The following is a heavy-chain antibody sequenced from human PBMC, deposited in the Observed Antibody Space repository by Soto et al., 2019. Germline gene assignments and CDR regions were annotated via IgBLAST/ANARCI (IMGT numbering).Heavy chain of an antibody. Sequence: QLVESGGGVVQPERSLKLSCTASNFVFSVYSLHWVRQAPGKGLVWVALISYDGGTTYYADSVKGRFTISRDNSKNTLYLQVNSLRREDTAVYYCARDKDQYDFWGGTLDSWGQGTLATASS. CDR2: ISYDGGTT. D-gene: IGHD3-3*01. CDR3: ARDKDQYDFWGGTLDS. V-gene: IGHV3-30-3*01. J-gene: IGHJ4*02. CDR1: NFVFSVYS.